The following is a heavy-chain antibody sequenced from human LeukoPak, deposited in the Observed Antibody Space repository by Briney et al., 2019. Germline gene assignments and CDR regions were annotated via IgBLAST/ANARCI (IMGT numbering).Heavy chain of an antibody. J-gene: IGHJ4*02. CDR1: GFTFSNAW. CDR2: IKSKTDGGTT. CDR3: TPEIVEGGRIFDY. Sequence: PGGSLRLSCVASGFTFSNAWMSWVRQAPGKGLEWVGRIKSKTDGGTTDYAAPVKGRFTISRDDSKNTLYLQMNSLKTEDTAVYYCTPEIVEGGRIFDYWGQGTLVTVSS. D-gene: IGHD1-26*01. V-gene: IGHV3-15*01.